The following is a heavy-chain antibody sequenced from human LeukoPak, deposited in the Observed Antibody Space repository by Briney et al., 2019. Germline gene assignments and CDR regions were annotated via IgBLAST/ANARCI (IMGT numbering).Heavy chain of an antibody. CDR2: MYYSGST. CDR3: PRVRGVCSGRSCYEIDS. J-gene: IGHJ4*02. D-gene: IGHD2-15*01. V-gene: IGHV4-30-4*01. CDR1: GXSIKSGDDY. Sequence: PSETLSLTCSVSGXSIKSGDDYWIWIRQPPGKGLECIGHMYYSGSTYYKPSLRSRVTKSLDTSKNQFSLKLTSVTAADTAVYYCPRVRGVCSGRSCYEIDSWGQGALVTVSS.